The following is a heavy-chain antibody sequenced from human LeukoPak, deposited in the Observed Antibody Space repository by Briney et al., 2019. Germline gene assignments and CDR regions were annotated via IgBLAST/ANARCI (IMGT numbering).Heavy chain of an antibody. CDR2: ISAYNGNT. V-gene: IGHV1-18*01. CDR3: AALIEASPTTNYYYYGMDV. Sequence: GASVKVSCKASGYTFTSYGISWVRQAPGQGLEWMGWISAYNGNTNYAQKLQGRVTMTEDTSTDTAYMELSSLRSEDTAVYYCAALIEASPTTNYYYYGMDVWGQGTTVTVSS. J-gene: IGHJ6*02. CDR1: GYTFTSYG. D-gene: IGHD1-1*01.